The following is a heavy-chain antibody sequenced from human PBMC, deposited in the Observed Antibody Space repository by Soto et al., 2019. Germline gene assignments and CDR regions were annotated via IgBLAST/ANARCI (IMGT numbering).Heavy chain of an antibody. V-gene: IGHV1-8*01. D-gene: IGHD1-26*01. CDR2: MNPNSGNT. Sequence: SVKVSCKASGYTFTSYDINWVRQATGQGLEWMGWMNPNSGNTGYAQKFQGRVTMTRNTSISTAYMELSSLRSEDTAVYYCARRFIVGATQDYWGQGTLVTVSS. CDR1: GYTFTSYD. J-gene: IGHJ4*02. CDR3: ARRFIVGATQDY.